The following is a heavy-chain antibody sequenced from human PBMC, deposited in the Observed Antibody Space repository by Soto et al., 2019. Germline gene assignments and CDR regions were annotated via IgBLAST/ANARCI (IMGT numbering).Heavy chain of an antibody. D-gene: IGHD2-15*01. V-gene: IGHV1-18*01. Sequence: QVQLMQSGPEVKKPGASVKVSCQASGYMFANYGISWVRQAPGQGLECMGWISAYNGNTHYAQKFQDRVTMTTDTSTSTAYMELRSLRSDDTAVYFCARIVPEQLLRYYYYYYMDVWGKGTTVTVSS. CDR1: GYMFANYG. J-gene: IGHJ6*03. CDR2: ISAYNGNT. CDR3: ARIVPEQLLRYYYYYYMDV.